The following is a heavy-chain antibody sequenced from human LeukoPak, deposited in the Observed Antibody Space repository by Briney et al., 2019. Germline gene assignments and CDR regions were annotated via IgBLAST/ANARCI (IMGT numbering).Heavy chain of an antibody. Sequence: PGGSLRLSCAASGFTFSSYGMHWVRQAPGKGLEWVAFIRYDGSNKYYADSVKGRFTISRDNSKNTLYLHMSSLRAEDTAVYYCAKDASGYDWGGFDYWGQGTLATVSS. CDR1: GFTFSSYG. CDR2: IRYDGSNK. CDR3: AKDASGYDWGGFDY. V-gene: IGHV3-30*02. D-gene: IGHD5-12*01. J-gene: IGHJ4*02.